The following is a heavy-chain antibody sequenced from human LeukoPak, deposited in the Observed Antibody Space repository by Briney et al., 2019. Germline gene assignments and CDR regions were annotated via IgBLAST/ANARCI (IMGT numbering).Heavy chain of an antibody. V-gene: IGHV3-13*01. D-gene: IGHD1-1*01. CDR2: IGTAGDT. Sequence: GGSLRLSCAASAFTFSDYDMHWVRQATGKGLEWVSAIGTAGDTYYTGSVKSRFTISRENAKNSLYLQMNSLRAGDTAVYYCARVAKERVGGVYYFDYWGQGTLVTVSS. J-gene: IGHJ4*02. CDR3: ARVAKERVGGVYYFDY. CDR1: AFTFSDYD.